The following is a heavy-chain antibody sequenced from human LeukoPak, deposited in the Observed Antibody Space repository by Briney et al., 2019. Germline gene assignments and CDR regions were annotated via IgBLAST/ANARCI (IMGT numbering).Heavy chain of an antibody. V-gene: IGHV1-2*02. J-gene: IGHJ3*02. D-gene: IGHD1-26*01. CDR3: ARDGAARGIDAFDI. CDR1: GYTFTGYY. Sequence: ASVKVSCKASGYTFTGYYMHWVRQAPGQGLEWMGWINPNSGGTNYAQKFQGRVTMTRDTSISTAYMELSRLRSDDTAVYYCARDGAARGIDAFDIWGQGTMVTVSS. CDR2: INPNSGGT.